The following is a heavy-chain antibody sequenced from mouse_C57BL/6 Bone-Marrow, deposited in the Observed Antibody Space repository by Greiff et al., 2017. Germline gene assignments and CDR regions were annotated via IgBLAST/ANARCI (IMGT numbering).Heavy chain of an antibody. Sequence: VQLQPSGAELVRPGASVKLSCTASGFNIKDDYMHWVKQRPEQGLEWIGWIDPENGDTEYASKFQGKATITADTSSNTAYLQLSSLTSEDTAVYYCTTGNCDDWGQGTTLTVSS. CDR2: IDPENGDT. CDR1: GFNIKDDY. J-gene: IGHJ2*01. CDR3: TTGNCDD. V-gene: IGHV14-4*01.